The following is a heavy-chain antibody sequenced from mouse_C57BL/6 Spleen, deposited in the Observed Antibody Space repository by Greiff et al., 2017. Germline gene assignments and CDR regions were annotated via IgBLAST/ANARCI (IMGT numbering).Heavy chain of an antibody. V-gene: IGHV5-6*02. D-gene: IGHD2-5*01. Sequence: DVKLVESGGDLVKPGGSLKLSCAASGFTFSSYGMPWVRQTPDKRLEWVATISSGGSYTYYPDSVKGRFTISRDNAKNTLYLQMSSLKSEDTAMYYCARQNYSNYECYAMDYWGQGTSVTVSS. CDR2: ISSGGSYT. CDR1: GFTFSSYG. CDR3: ARQNYSNYECYAMDY. J-gene: IGHJ4*01.